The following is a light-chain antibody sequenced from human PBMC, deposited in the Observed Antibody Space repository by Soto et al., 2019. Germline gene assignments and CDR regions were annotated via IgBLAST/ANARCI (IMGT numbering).Light chain of an antibody. J-gene: IGKJ2*01. Sequence: DVQMTQSPSSLSASIGDRVTITCRASESINLYLKWYQQKPGKAPKLLIYTASSLQTGVPSRFSGSGSGTDFTLTINSLEGEDFATYYCQQSYSMPYTFGQGTQV. V-gene: IGKV1-39*01. CDR2: TAS. CDR3: QQSYSMPYT. CDR1: ESINLY.